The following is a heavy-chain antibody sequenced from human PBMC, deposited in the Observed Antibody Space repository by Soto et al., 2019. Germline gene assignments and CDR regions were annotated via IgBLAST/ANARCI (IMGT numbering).Heavy chain of an antibody. J-gene: IGHJ2*01. CDR1: GFTFSSYA. CDR2: ISGSGGST. CDR3: AKPQADAVTSYWYFDL. D-gene: IGHD4-17*01. V-gene: IGHV3-23*01. Sequence: PGGSLRLSCAASGFTFSSYAMSWVRQAPGKGLEWVSAISGSGGSTYYADSVKGRFTISRDNSKNTLYLQMNSLRAEDTAVYYCAKPQADAVTSYWYFDLWGRGTLVTVSS.